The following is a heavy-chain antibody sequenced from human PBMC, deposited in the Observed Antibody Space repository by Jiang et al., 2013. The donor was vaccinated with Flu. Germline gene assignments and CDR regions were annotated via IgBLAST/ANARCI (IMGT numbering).Heavy chain of an antibody. V-gene: IGHV1-46*03. CDR2: INPSGGST. Sequence: CKASGYIFTSYHIHWVRQAPGQGLEWMGIINPSGGSTNYAQKFQGRVTMTRDTSTSTVYMELSSLRSEDTAVYYCARGYGDFDYWGQGTLVTVSS. J-gene: IGHJ4*02. CDR3: ARGYGDFDY. D-gene: IGHD1-14*01. CDR1: GYIFTSYH.